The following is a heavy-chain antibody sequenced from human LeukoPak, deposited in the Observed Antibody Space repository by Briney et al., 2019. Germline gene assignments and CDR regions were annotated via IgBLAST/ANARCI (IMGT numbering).Heavy chain of an antibody. Sequence: PGGSLRLSCAASGLTFSGYWMSWVRQTPGIGLEWVANINPDGSETYSVDSVKGRFTISRDNAKNSLYLQMNSLRAEDTAVYYCAKVQEMDTILPPFHYWGQGTLVTVSS. CDR2: INPDGSET. V-gene: IGHV3-7*05. CDR3: AKVQEMDTILPPFHY. J-gene: IGHJ4*02. D-gene: IGHD5-24*01. CDR1: GLTFSGYW.